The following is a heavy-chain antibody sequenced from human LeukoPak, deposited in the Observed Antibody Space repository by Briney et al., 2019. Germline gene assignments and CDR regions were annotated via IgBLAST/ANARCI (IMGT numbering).Heavy chain of an antibody. J-gene: IGHJ4*02. CDR1: GFTFTMFS. Sequence: GGSLRLSCAASGFTFTMFSMNWVRQAPGKGLEWIAFIRGRADTTYYAGSVQGRFTISRDNAKNSLFLQMNSLRAEDTAVYYCARDMAVAGIVYWGQGTLVTVSS. D-gene: IGHD6-19*01. CDR2: IRGRADTT. CDR3: ARDMAVAGIVY. V-gene: IGHV3-48*04.